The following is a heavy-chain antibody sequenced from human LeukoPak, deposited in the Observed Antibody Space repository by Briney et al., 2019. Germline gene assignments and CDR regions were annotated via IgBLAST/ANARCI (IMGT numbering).Heavy chain of an antibody. CDR2: IYYSGST. CDR1: GGSISSYY. Sequence: SETLSLTCTVSGGSISSYYWSWIRQPPGKGLEWIGYIYYSGSTNYNPSLKSRVTISVDTSKNQFSLKLSSVTAADTAVYYCARDLYYDFWSGHMDVWGKGTTVTVSS. V-gene: IGHV4-59*01. CDR3: ARDLYYDFWSGHMDV. D-gene: IGHD3-3*01. J-gene: IGHJ6*03.